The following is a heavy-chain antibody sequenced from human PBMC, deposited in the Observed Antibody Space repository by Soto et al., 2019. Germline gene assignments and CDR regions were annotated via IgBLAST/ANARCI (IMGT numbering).Heavy chain of an antibody. D-gene: IGHD3-9*01. Sequence: SETLSLTCTVSGGSISSYYWSWIRQPPGKGLEWIGYIYYSGSTNYNPSLKSRVTISVDTSKNQFSLKLSSVTAADTAVYYCARLPANYDILTGYDYWGQGTLVTVSS. V-gene: IGHV4-59*08. CDR3: ARLPANYDILTGYDY. CDR2: IYYSGST. CDR1: GGSISSYY. J-gene: IGHJ4*02.